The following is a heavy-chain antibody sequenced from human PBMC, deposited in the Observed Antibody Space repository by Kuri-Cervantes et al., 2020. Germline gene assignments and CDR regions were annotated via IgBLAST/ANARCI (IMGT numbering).Heavy chain of an antibody. CDR2: ISWNSGSI. V-gene: IGHV3-9*01. CDR1: GFTFDDYA. D-gene: IGHD3-16*01. CDR3: ARDPEGDGMDV. J-gene: IGHJ6*02. Sequence: GGSLRLSCAASGFTFDDYAMHWVRQAPGKGLEWVSGISWNSGSIGYADSVKGRFTISRDNSKNTLYLQMNSLRAEDTAVYYCARDPEGDGMDVWGQGTTVTVSS.